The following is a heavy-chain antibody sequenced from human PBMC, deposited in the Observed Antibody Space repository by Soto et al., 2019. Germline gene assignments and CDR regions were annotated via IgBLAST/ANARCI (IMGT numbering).Heavy chain of an antibody. CDR1: EYRFSTYW. Sequence: GQFQKISCKAAEYRFSTYWIGWMRQRHGKGPEWMAIIYPGDSDTRENPSFQGQVTISADKSSNTVHLQWRSLKASDTAIYYCARLGGIVDTGTWIQWGQGTPVTVSS. V-gene: IGHV5-51*01. CDR3: ARLGGIVDTGTWIQ. CDR2: IYPGDSDT. D-gene: IGHD1-26*01. J-gene: IGHJ4*02.